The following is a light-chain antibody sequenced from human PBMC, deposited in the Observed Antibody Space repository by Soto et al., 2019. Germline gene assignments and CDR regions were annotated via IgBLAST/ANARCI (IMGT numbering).Light chain of an antibody. CDR1: QSISSY. V-gene: IGKV1-39*01. CDR2: AAS. Sequence: DIQMTQSPSSLSASVGDRVTITCRARQSISSYLNWYQQKPGKAPKLLIYAASSSQSGVPSRFSGGGSGNDFNLTISSMQPEDFATYYCQKSYNTPWTLGQGTKVAIK. CDR3: QKSYNTPWT. J-gene: IGKJ1*01.